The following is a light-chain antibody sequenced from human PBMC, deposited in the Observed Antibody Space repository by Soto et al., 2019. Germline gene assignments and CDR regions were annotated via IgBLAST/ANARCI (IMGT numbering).Light chain of an antibody. CDR2: DVS. Sequence: QSVVAQPACVSGCPGQSMTISCTGTSSDVGGYNYVSWYQQHPGKAPKLMIYDVSNRPSGVSNRFSGSKSANTASLTISGLQAEDEADYYCSSHTSSSTSYVFGTGTKVTVL. V-gene: IGLV2-14*01. CDR1: SSDVGGYNY. CDR3: SSHTSSSTSYV. J-gene: IGLJ1*01.